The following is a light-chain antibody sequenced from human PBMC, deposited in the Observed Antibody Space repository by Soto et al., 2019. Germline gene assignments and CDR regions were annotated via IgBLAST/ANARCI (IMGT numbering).Light chain of an antibody. CDR2: GNS. Sequence: QSVLTQPPSVSGAPGRRVTISCTGSSPNIGAGYDVHWYQQLPGTAPKLLIYGNSNRPSGVPDRFSGSKSGTSASLAITGLQAEDEADYYCQSYDSTLSVVVFGGGTKLTVL. J-gene: IGLJ2*01. V-gene: IGLV1-40*01. CDR3: QSYDSTLSVVV. CDR1: SPNIGAGYD.